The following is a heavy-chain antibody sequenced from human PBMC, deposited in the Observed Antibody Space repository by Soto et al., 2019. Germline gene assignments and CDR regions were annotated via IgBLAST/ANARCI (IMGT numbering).Heavy chain of an antibody. Sequence: GGSLRLSCAASGFTFSSYGMHWVRQAPGKGLEWVAVIWYDGSNKYYADSVKGRFTISRDNSKNTLYLQMNSLRAEDTAVYYCARDAKEWWEHYYYYMDVWGKGTTVTVSS. CDR3: ARDAKEWWEHYYYYMDV. D-gene: IGHD2-15*01. J-gene: IGHJ6*03. V-gene: IGHV3-33*01. CDR2: IWYDGSNK. CDR1: GFTFSSYG.